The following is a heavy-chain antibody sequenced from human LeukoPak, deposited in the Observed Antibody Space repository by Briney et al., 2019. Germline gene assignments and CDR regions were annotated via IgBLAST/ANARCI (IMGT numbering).Heavy chain of an antibody. CDR1: GGTFSSYA. CDR3: ASWGYDILTGPNWFDP. D-gene: IGHD3-9*01. V-gene: IGHV1-69*13. CDR2: IIPIFGTA. Sequence: GASVKVSCKASGGTFSSYAISWVRQAPGQGLEWMGGIIPIFGTANYAQKFQGRVTITADESTSTAYMELSSLRSEDTAVYYCASWGYDILTGPNWFDPWGQGTLVTVSS. J-gene: IGHJ5*02.